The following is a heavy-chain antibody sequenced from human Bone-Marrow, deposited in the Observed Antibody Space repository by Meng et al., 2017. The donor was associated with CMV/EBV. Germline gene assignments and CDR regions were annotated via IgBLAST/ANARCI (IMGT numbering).Heavy chain of an antibody. CDR2: IRYDGSNK. CDR1: GFTFSSYG. CDR3: AKGTRFYDY. Sequence: QVQLGESWGGVVQPGGSLRLSCAASGFTFSSYGMHWVRQAPGKGLEWVAFIRYDGSNKYYADSVKGRFTISRDNSKNTLYLQMNSLRAEDTAVYYCAKGTRFYDYWGQGTLVTVSS. D-gene: IGHD1-1*01. V-gene: IGHV3-30*02. J-gene: IGHJ4*02.